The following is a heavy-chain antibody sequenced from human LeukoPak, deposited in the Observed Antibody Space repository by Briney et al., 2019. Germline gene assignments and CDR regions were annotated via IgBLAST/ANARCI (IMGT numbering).Heavy chain of an antibody. CDR1: GFTFSDYY. Sequence: PGGSLRLSCAASGFTFSDYYMSWIRQAPGKGLEWVSYISSSGSTIYYADSVKGRFTISRDNAKNSLYLQMNSLRAEDTAVYYCARVNYYDSSGSTLDYWGQGTLVTVSS. CDR2: ISSSGSTI. D-gene: IGHD3-22*01. V-gene: IGHV3-11*01. J-gene: IGHJ4*02. CDR3: ARVNYYDSSGSTLDY.